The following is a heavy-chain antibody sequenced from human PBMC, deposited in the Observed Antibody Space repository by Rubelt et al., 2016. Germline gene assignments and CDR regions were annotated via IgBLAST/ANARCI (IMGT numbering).Heavy chain of an antibody. D-gene: IGHD1-14*01. V-gene: IGHV4-34*01. Sequence: QVQLQQWGAGLLKPSETLSLTCAVYGGSFSGYYWHWIRQPPGQGLEWIGAIHNRGSTTYNPSINSRVAISVDTSKNQVALKLSSVTAADTAAYYCARVRNQLPDYGGQGTLVTVSS. CDR1: GGSFSGYY. CDR3: ARVRNQLPDY. J-gene: IGHJ4*02. CDR2: IHNRGST.